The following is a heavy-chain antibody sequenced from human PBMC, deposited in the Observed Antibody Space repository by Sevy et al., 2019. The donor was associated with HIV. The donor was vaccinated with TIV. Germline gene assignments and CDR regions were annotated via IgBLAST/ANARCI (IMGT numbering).Heavy chain of an antibody. Sequence: GGSLRLSCAASGFTFSDYYMSWIRQAPGKGPEWVSYINNSSSFINYVDSVKGRFTISRDNAKNSLYLQMNSLRAGDTAVYYCARGKVLFDYWGQGTLVTVSS. CDR3: ARGKVLFDY. CDR1: GFTFSDYY. V-gene: IGHV3-11*06. CDR2: INNSSSFI. J-gene: IGHJ4*02.